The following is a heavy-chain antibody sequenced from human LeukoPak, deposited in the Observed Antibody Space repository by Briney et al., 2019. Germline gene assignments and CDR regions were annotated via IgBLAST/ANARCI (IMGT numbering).Heavy chain of an antibody. CDR2: IYYSGST. CDR1: GGSISSYY. D-gene: IGHD6-6*01. Sequence: SETLSLTRTVSGGSISSYYWSWIRQPPGKGLEWIGYIYYSGSTNYNPSLKSRVTISVDTSKNQFSLKLSSVTAADTAVYYCARHRGSSSLFDYWGQGTLVTVSS. V-gene: IGHV4-59*08. J-gene: IGHJ4*02. CDR3: ARHRGSSSLFDY.